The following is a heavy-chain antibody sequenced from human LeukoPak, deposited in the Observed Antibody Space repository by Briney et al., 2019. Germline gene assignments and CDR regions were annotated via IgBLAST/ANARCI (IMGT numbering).Heavy chain of an antibody. V-gene: IGHV1-18*01. J-gene: IGHJ3*02. D-gene: IGHD1-26*01. CDR2: ISAYNGNT. CDR3: ARDSGSYYDRAFDI. Sequence: ASVKVSCKASGYTFTSYGISWVRQAPGQGLEWMGWISAYNGNTNYAQKLQGRVTMTTDTSTSTAYMELRSLRSDDTAVSYCARDSGSYYDRAFDIWGQGTMVTVSS. CDR1: GYTFTSYG.